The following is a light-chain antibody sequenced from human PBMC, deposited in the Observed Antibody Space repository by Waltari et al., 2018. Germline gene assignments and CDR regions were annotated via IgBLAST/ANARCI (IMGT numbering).Light chain of an antibody. V-gene: IGLV2-11*01. CDR1: SRDIGGYNY. J-gene: IGLJ3*02. CDR3: CSYAGSYTWV. Sequence: QSALTQPRSVPGPPGQPVTISCTGASRDIGGYNYVSWYQQHPGKAPNLMIYEVSKRPSGVSDRCSGSKSGNTASLTISGLQAEDETDYYCCSYAGSYTWVFGGGTKLTVL. CDR2: EVS.